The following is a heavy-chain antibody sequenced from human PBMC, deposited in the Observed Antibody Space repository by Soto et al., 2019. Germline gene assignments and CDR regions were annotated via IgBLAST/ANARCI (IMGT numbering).Heavy chain of an antibody. J-gene: IGHJ6*03. Sequence: ASVKVSCKASGYTFSSYGVTWVRQAPGQGLERMAWISKNGDTNYTQELQGRVIVTTDTSTSTAYMELTNLRSDDTAVYYCARVSEYYYYYMDVWGKGTTVTVSS. V-gene: IGHV1-18*01. CDR1: GYTFSSYG. CDR2: ISKNGDT. CDR3: ARVSEYYYYYMDV.